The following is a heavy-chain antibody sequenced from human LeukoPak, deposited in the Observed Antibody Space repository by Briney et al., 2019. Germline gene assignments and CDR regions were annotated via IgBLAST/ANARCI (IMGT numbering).Heavy chain of an antibody. CDR2: IYHSGST. V-gene: IGHV4-30-2*01. CDR3: ASLEYYYGSGSYYNGAFDY. Sequence: SQTLSLTCAVSGGSISSGGYSWSWIRQPPGKGLKWIGYIYHSGSTYYDPSLKSRVTISVDRSKNQFSLKLSSVTAADTAVYYCASLEYYYGSGSYYNGAFDYWGQGTLVTVSS. J-gene: IGHJ4*02. CDR1: GGSISSGGYS. D-gene: IGHD3-10*01.